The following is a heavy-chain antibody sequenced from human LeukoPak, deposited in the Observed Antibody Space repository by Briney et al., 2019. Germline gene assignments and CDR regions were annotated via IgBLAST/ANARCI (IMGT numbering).Heavy chain of an antibody. Sequence: PSETLSLTCTVSGGSISSSSYYWGWIRQPPGKGLEWIGSIYYSGSTYYNPSLKSRVTISVDTSKNQFSLKLSSVTAADTAVYYCARTKQNGSGSYYNGGQWFDPWGQGTLVTVSS. V-gene: IGHV4-39*07. CDR2: IYYSGST. D-gene: IGHD3-10*01. J-gene: IGHJ5*02. CDR1: GGSISSSSYY. CDR3: ARTKQNGSGSYYNGGQWFDP.